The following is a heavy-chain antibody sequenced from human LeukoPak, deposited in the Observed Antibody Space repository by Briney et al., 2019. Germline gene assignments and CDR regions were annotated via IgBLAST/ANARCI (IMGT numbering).Heavy chain of an antibody. J-gene: IGHJ4*02. Sequence: ASVKVSCKASGYTFTGYYMHWVRQAPGQGLEWMGWINPNSGGTNYAQKFQGRVTMTRDTSVSTAYMELTRLRSDDTAVYYCARDNGDYWFDYWGQGTLVTVSS. D-gene: IGHD4-17*01. CDR1: GYTFTGYY. CDR2: INPNSGGT. V-gene: IGHV1-2*02. CDR3: ARDNGDYWFDY.